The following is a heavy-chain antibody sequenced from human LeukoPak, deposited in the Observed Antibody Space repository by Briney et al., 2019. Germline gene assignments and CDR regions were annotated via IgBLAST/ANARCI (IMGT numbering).Heavy chain of an antibody. J-gene: IGHJ4*02. V-gene: IGHV1-2*02. CDR3: ARGLAARPLDYFDY. Sequence: ASVKVSCKASGYTFAGYYMHWVRQAPGQGLEWMGWINPNSGGTNYAQKFQGRVTMTRDTSISTAYMELSRLRSDDTAVYYCARGLAARPLDYFDYWGQGTLDTVSS. CDR1: GYTFAGYY. CDR2: INPNSGGT. D-gene: IGHD6-6*01.